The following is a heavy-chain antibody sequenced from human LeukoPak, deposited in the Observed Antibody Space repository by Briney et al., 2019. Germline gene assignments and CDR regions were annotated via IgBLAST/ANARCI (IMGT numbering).Heavy chain of an antibody. Sequence: GASVKVSRKASGYTFTTYDINWVRQATGQGLEWMGWMNPNSGNTGYAQKFQGRVTMTRNTSMSTAYMELSSLRSEDTAVYYCARGGGITMVQGEARDFDYWGQGTLVTVSS. CDR2: MNPNSGNT. D-gene: IGHD3-10*01. CDR3: ARGGGITMVQGEARDFDY. V-gene: IGHV1-8*01. J-gene: IGHJ4*02. CDR1: GYTFTTYD.